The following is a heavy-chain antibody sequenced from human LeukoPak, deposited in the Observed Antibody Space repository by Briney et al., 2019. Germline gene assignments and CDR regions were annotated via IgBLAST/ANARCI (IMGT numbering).Heavy chain of an antibody. CDR3: ARKLYRRSFDY. V-gene: IGHV4-39*01. CDR1: GGSISSSSYY. J-gene: IGHJ4*02. CDR2: IYYSGST. D-gene: IGHD3-10*01. Sequence: SETLSLTCTASGGSISSSSYYWGWIRQPPGKGLEWIGSIYYSGSTYYNPSLKSRVTISVDTSKNQFSLKLSSVTAADTAVYYCARKLYRRSFDYWGQGTLVTVSS.